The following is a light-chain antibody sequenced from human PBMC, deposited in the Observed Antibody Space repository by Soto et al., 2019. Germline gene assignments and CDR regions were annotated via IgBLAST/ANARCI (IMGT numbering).Light chain of an antibody. V-gene: IGLV1-40*01. J-gene: IGLJ7*01. CDR1: SSNIGAGYD. Sequence: QSVLTQPPXVSGXXXXRVTXXXXXSSSNIGAGYDVHWYQQFPGTAPKLLINGNSNRPSGVPDRFSGSKSGTSASLAITGLQAEDEADYYCQSYDSSLSGYVFGTGTQLTVL. CDR3: QSYDSSLSGYV. CDR2: GNS.